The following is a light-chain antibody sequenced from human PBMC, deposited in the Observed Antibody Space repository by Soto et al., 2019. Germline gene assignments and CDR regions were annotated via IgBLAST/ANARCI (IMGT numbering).Light chain of an antibody. CDR3: QQYGSLVT. Sequence: EIVLTQSPATLSLSHGERVTLSCRASQSVSNYLAWYQQKPGRAPRLLIDGASSRATGIPDRFSGSGSGTDFTLTISRLEPEDLAVYYCQQYGSLVTFGQGTKVDI. CDR2: GAS. CDR1: QSVSNY. V-gene: IGKV3-20*01. J-gene: IGKJ1*01.